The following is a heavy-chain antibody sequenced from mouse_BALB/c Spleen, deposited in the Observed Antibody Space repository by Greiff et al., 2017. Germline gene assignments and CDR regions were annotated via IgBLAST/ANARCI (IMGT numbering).Heavy chain of an antibody. CDR3: ARDAGALVDY. D-gene: IGHD1-3*01. V-gene: IGHV5-4*02. CDR2: ISDGGSYT. CDR1: GFTFSDYY. J-gene: IGHJ2*01. Sequence: DVQLVESGGGLVKPGGSLKLSCAASGFTFSDYYMSWVRQTPEKRLEWVATISDGGSYTYYPDSVKGRFTISRDNAKNNLYLQMSSLKSEDTAMYYCARDAGALVDYWGQGTTLTVSS.